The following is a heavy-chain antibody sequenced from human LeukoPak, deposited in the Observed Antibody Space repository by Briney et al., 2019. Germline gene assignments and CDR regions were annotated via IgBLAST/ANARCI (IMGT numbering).Heavy chain of an antibody. J-gene: IGHJ3*02. Sequence: GGSLRLSCAASGFTFSSHGMHWVRQAPGKGLEWVGSIWYDGSNTYHADSVKRRFTISRDNPKNTLYLQMNILRAEDTAVYYCARGEQYSYHSSGPKSSDALGIWGQGTMVTVSS. CDR1: GFTFSSHG. CDR3: ARGEQYSYHSSGPKSSDALGI. CDR2: IWYDGSNT. D-gene: IGHD3-22*01. V-gene: IGHV3-33*01.